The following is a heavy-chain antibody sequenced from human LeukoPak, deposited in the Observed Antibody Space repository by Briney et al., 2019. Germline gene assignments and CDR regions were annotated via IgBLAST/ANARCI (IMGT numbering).Heavy chain of an antibody. CDR2: FDPEDGET. D-gene: IGHD2-2*01. V-gene: IGHV1-24*01. CDR1: GYTLTELS. J-gene: IGHJ4*02. CDR3: AVPGYCSSTSCHAFDY. Sequence: ASVKVSCKVSGYTLTELSMHWVRQAPGKGLEWMGGFDPEDGETIYAQKFQGRVTMTEDTSTDTAYMELSSLRSEDTAVYYCAVPGYCSSTSCHAFDYWGQGTLVTVSS.